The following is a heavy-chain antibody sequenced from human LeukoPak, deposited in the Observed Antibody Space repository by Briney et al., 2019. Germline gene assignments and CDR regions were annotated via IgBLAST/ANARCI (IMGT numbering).Heavy chain of an antibody. J-gene: IGHJ6*03. CDR2: ISAYNGNT. CDR1: GYTFTSYG. D-gene: IGHD3-22*01. CDR3: ARGPLGSYDSSGYYYPSYYYYYMDV. V-gene: IGHV1-18*01. Sequence: ASVKVSCKASGYTFTSYGISWVRQAPGQGLEWMGWISAYNGNTNYAQKLQGRVTMTTDTSTSTAYMELRSLRSDDTAVYYCARGPLGSYDSSGYYYPSYYYYYMDVWGKGTTATVSS.